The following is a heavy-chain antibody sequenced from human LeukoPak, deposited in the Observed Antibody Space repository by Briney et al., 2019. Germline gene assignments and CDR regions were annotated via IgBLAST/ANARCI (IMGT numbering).Heavy chain of an antibody. D-gene: IGHD6-19*01. V-gene: IGHV3-66*01. Sequence: PGGSLRLSCAASGFTFSSYWMSWVRQAPGKGLEWVSVLYTSGNTFYADSVKGRFTISRDISKNTLYLQMNSLRAEDTAVYYCARGGSGWYLYDNWGQGTLVTVSS. CDR3: ARGGSGWYLYDN. J-gene: IGHJ4*02. CDR1: GFTFSSYW. CDR2: LYTSGNT.